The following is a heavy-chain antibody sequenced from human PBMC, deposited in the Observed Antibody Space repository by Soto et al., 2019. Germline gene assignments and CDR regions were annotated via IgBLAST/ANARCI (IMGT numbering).Heavy chain of an antibody. CDR1: GFTFSTHG. J-gene: IGHJ4*02. V-gene: IGHV3-21*01. CDR3: ARDLSYYDSSGYLYYFDY. D-gene: IGHD3-22*01. CDR2: ISSGSTYI. Sequence: EVQLVESGGGLVKPGGSLRLSCVVSGFTFSTHGMNWVRQAPGKGLEWVSSISSGSTYIYYSDSVKGRFTISRDNAKNALYLQMNSLRAEDTAVYYCARDLSYYDSSGYLYYFDYWGQGTLVTVSS.